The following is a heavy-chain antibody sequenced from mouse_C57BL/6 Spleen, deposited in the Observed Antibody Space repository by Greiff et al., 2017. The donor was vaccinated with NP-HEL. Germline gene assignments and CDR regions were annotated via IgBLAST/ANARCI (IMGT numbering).Heavy chain of an antibody. CDR2: IYPGSGST. D-gene: IGHD2-4*01. Sequence: VQLQQSGAELVKPGASVKMSCKASGYTFTSYWITWVKQRPGQGLEWIGDIYPGSGSTNYNEKFKSKATLTVDTSSSTAYMQLSSLTSEDSAVYYCARGGPMITPYFDYWGQGTTLTVSS. CDR1: GYTFTSYW. V-gene: IGHV1-55*01. J-gene: IGHJ2*01. CDR3: ARGGPMITPYFDY.